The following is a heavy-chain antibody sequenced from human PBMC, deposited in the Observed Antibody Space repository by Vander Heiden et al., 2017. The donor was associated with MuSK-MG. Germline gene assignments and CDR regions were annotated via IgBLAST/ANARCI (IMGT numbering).Heavy chain of an antibody. D-gene: IGHD2-15*01. J-gene: IGHJ5*02. CDR3: ARIWIEYCSCGRCYYNWFDH. Sequence: QLVPLGAQAPNPAPSPTVSCQPSGYSFTATYMHSVRQDPGHGLEWMGWINPNRGGTNEAKKCQGRDTMTRETSISTAYMELSRLRSDDTAVYYCARIWIEYCSCGRCYYNWFDHWGQGTRVNVA. CDR2: INPNRGGT. V-gene: IGHV1-2*02. CDR1: GYSFTATY.